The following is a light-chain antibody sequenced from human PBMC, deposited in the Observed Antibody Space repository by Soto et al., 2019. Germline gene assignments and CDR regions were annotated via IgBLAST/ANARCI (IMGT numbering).Light chain of an antibody. CDR1: QSVSSY. J-gene: IGKJ4*01. CDR2: GAS. Sequence: EIVLTQSPGTLSLSPGERATLSCRASQSVSSYLAWYQQKPGQAPRLLIYGASSRATGIPDRFSGSGSGTDFTLTISGLEPEDFAVYYCQQFSSYPLTFGGGTKVDI. V-gene: IGKV3-20*01. CDR3: QQFSSYPLT.